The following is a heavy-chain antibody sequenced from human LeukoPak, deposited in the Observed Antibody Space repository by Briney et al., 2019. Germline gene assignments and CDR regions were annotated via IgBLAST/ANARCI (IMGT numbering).Heavy chain of an antibody. CDR1: GFTFSSYS. D-gene: IGHD3/OR15-3a*01. CDR2: ISSSSSSYI. V-gene: IGHV3-21*01. J-gene: IGHJ6*03. Sequence: GGSLRLSCAASGFTFSSYSMNWVRQAPGKGLEWVSSISSSSSSYIYYVDSVKGRFTIPRDNAKNSLYLQMNSLRAEDTAVYYCARDKGNYDFVRRKNYYYMDVWGKGTTVTVSS. CDR3: ARDKGNYDFVRRKNYYYMDV.